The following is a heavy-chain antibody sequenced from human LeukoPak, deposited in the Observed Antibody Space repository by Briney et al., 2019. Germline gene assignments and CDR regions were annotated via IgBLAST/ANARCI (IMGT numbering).Heavy chain of an antibody. CDR2: IKQDGSEK. Sequence: GGSLRLSCAAFGLTFNNYWMSWVRQAPGKGLEWVANIKQDGSEKYYVDSVKGRFTVSRDNAKNSPYLQMNSLRAEDTAVYYCARRRYSGSSQHFDYWGQGTLVTVSS. V-gene: IGHV3-7*01. J-gene: IGHJ4*02. D-gene: IGHD1-26*01. CDR3: ARRRYSGSSQHFDY. CDR1: GLTFNNYW.